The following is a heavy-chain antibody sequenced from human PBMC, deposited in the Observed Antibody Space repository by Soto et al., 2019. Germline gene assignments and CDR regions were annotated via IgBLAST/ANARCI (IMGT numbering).Heavy chain of an antibody. CDR3: AAVGPIGGCRCSQVELDY. D-gene: IGHD3-16*01. CDR2: IVVGSGHT. V-gene: IGHV1-58*01. J-gene: IGHJ4*02. Sequence: QMQLVQSGPEVKKPGTSVKVSCQASGFTFTNSAVQWVRQARGHRLERIGWIVVGSGHTNYEQKFQERVTITRDMSTRTAYMELSSLRSEYTAVYYCAAVGPIGGCRCSQVELDYWGQGTLVTVSS. CDR1: GFTFTNSA.